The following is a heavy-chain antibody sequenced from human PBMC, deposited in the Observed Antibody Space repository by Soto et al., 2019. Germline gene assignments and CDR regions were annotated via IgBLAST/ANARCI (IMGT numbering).Heavy chain of an antibody. D-gene: IGHD1-1*01. V-gene: IGHV1-69*06. Sequence: QVQLVQSGAEVKKPGSSVKVSCKASGGTFSSYAISWVRQAPGHGLEWMGGIIPIFGTANYAQKFQGRVRITADKSTSTAYRELSSLRSEDTAVYYCARNEPARDYYYYYGMDVWGQGTTVTVSS. CDR3: ARNEPARDYYYYYGMDV. CDR1: GGTFSSYA. CDR2: IIPIFGTA. J-gene: IGHJ6*02.